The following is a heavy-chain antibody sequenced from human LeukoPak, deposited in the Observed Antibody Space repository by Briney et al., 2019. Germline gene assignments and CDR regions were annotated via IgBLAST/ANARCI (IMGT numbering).Heavy chain of an antibody. V-gene: IGHV4-59*01. CDR2: IYYSGST. CDR3: ARDLGTGTVLDAFDF. J-gene: IGHJ3*01. Sequence: KPSETLSLTCTVSGGSISSYYWSWIRQPPGKGLEWIGYIYYSGSTNYNPSLKGRVTISVDTSKNQFSLKLSSVTAADTAVYYCARDLGTGTVLDAFDFWGQGTMVTVSS. D-gene: IGHD1-1*01. CDR1: GGSISSYY.